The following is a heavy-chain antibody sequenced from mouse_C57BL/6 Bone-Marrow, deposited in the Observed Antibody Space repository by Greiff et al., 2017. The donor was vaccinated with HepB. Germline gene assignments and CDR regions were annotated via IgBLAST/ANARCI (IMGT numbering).Heavy chain of an antibody. CDR2: IWWDDDK. Sequence: ESGPGILQPSQTLSLTCSFSGFSLSTFGMGVGWIRQPSGKGLEWLAHIWWDDDKYYNPALKSRLTISKDTSKNQVFLKIANVDTADTATYYCARIALYYGNYVGYYFDYWGQGTTLTVSS. CDR1: GFSLSTFGMG. CDR3: ARIALYYGNYVGYYFDY. J-gene: IGHJ2*01. D-gene: IGHD2-1*01. V-gene: IGHV8-8*01.